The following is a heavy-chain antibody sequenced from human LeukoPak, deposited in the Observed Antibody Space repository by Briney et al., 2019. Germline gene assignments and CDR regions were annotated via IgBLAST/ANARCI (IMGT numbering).Heavy chain of an antibody. CDR2: ISYDGSNK. Sequence: GGSLRLSCAASGFTFNNYGMHWVRQAPGKGLEWVAVISYDGSNKYYADSVKGRFTISRDNSKNTLYLQMNSLRAEDTAVYYCARDSRRDFWSGLGWFDPWGQGTLVTVSS. D-gene: IGHD3-3*01. CDR3: ARDSRRDFWSGLGWFDP. CDR1: GFTFNNYG. J-gene: IGHJ5*02. V-gene: IGHV3-30*03.